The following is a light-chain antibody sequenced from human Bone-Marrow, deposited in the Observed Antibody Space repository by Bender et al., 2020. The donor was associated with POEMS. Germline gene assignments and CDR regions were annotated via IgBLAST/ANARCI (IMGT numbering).Light chain of an antibody. CDR2: DVT. V-gene: IGLV2-14*01. J-gene: IGLJ2*01. CDR1: LSDVGGNDY. CDR3: SSYATSTVL. Sequence: QSALTQPASVSGSPGQSITISCAGTLSDVGGNDYVSWYQQHPGKAPKLMIYDVTNRPSGVSDRFSGSKSGNTASLTISGLQAEDEADYYCSSYATSTVLFGGGTRLTVL.